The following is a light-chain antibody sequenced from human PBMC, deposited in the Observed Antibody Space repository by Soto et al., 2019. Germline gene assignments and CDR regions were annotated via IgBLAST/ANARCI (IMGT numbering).Light chain of an antibody. CDR3: QQLSSYHLN. CDR2: SAS. Sequence: DIQLTQSPSVLSASVGDTVTITCRASQALSNYLAWYQQKPGKAPDLLIYSASTLQSGVPSRFSGSGSETEFSLTIRALQPEDFETYYCQQLSSYHLNFGRGTK. CDR1: QALSNY. V-gene: IGKV1-9*01. J-gene: IGKJ4*01.